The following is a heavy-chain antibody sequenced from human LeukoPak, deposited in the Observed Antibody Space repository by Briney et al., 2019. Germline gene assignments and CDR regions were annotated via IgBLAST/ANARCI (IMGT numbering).Heavy chain of an antibody. Sequence: ASVKVSCKASGYTFTGYYMHWVRQAPGQGLEWMGWINPNSGGTNYAQKVQGRVTMTTDTSTSTAYMELRSLRSDDTAVYYCARAGATNFDYWGQGTLVTVSS. CDR1: GYTFTGYY. D-gene: IGHD1-1*01. V-gene: IGHV1-2*02. J-gene: IGHJ4*02. CDR3: ARAGATNFDY. CDR2: INPNSGGT.